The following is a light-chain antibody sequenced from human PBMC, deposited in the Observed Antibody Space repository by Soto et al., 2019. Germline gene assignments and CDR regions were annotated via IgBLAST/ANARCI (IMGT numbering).Light chain of an antibody. CDR2: GEC. J-gene: IGKJ1*01. Sequence: ILITQSPATRSVSRGERATLSVMASQSVRSKLAWYQPTPGTATRLIIYGECSRATGIPDRFSGSGSGTDFTLTISRLEPEDFAVYYCQQYGSSPKTFGQGTKVDI. V-gene: IGKV3-20*01. CDR3: QQYGSSPKT. CDR1: QSVRSK.